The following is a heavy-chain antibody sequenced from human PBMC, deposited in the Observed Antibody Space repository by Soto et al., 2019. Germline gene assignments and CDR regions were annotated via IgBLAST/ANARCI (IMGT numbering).Heavy chain of an antibody. CDR1: GGFIYTYS. V-gene: IGHV4-4*07. D-gene: IGHD5-12*01. CDR3: AKNHQRAPSRDGYNLIDY. J-gene: IGHJ4*02. CDR2: LYSSGSA. Sequence: PSETLSLTCTVSGGFIYTYSWTWIRQPAGKGLEWIGHLYSSGSANYNPSLKSRVSMSVDTSKNQFSLKLNSVTAADTAVYYCAKNHQRAPSRDGYNLIDYWGQGTLVTVSS.